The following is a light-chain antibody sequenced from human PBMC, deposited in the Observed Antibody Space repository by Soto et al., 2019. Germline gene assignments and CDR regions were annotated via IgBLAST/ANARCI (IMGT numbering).Light chain of an antibody. J-gene: IGKJ1*01. CDR1: ESVSKW. CDR2: DAS. V-gene: IGKV1-5*01. CDR3: QQYNSYSWT. Sequence: DIQMTQSPSFLSASVGDKVTITCRATESVSKWLAWYQEKPGNPPRPLIYDASTLESGVPPRFSGSGSGTEFTLTISSLQADDFAIYYCQQYNSYSWTFGQGTKVDIK.